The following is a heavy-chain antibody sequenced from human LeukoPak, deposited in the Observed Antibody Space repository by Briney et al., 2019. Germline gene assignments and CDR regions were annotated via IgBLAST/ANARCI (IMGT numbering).Heavy chain of an antibody. CDR2: IRSKANSYAT. D-gene: IGHD5-18*01. V-gene: IGHV3-73*01. CDR3: TRDRGYSYGYYLDAFDI. CDR1: GFTFSGSA. J-gene: IGHJ3*02. Sequence: GGSLRLSCAASGFTFSGSAMHWVRQASGKGLEWDDRIRSKANSYATAYAASVKGRFTISRDDSKNTAYLQMNSLKTEDTAVYYCTRDRGYSYGYYLDAFDIWGQGTMVTVSS.